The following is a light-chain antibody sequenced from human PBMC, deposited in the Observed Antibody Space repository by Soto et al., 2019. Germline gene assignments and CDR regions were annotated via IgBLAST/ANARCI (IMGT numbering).Light chain of an antibody. V-gene: IGLV2-14*01. CDR1: SSDIGGYDY. J-gene: IGLJ2*01. CDR3: SSFTSSTTLV. CDR2: NVS. Sequence: QSVLTQPASVSGSPGQSITISCTGTSSDIGGYDYVFWYQQHPGKAPKLMIHNVSNRPSGVSNRFSGSKSGNTASLTISGLQAEDEADYYCSSFTSSTTLVFGGGTKLTVL.